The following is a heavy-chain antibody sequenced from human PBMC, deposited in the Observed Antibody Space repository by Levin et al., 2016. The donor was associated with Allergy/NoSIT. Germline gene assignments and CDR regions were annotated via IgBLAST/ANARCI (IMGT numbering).Heavy chain of an antibody. D-gene: IGHD3-10*01. J-gene: IGHJ6*02. V-gene: IGHV3-20*01. Sequence: VRQAPGKGLEWVCGVSKNGEKTAYRDSVKGRFTISRDNAKNSLYLQMNSLRVEDTALYHCVRVSRLGSGRPYYYDMDVWGQGTTVTVSS. CDR2: VSKNGEKT. CDR3: VRVSRLGSGRPYYYDMDV.